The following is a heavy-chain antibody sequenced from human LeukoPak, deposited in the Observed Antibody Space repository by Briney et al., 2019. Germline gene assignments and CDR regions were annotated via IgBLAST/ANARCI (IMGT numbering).Heavy chain of an antibody. V-gene: IGHV1-18*01. J-gene: IGHJ4*02. CDR1: GYTFTSYG. D-gene: IGHD1-26*01. CDR2: ISAYNGNT. Sequence: ASVKVSCKASGYTFTSYGISWVRQAPGQGLEWMGWISAYNGNTNCAQKLRGRVTMTTDTSTSTAYMELRSLRSDDTAVYYCARDSAVGATLGYWGQGTLVTVSS. CDR3: ARDSAVGATLGY.